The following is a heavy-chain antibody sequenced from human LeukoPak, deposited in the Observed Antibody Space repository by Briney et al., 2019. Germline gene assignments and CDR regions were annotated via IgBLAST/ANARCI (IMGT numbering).Heavy chain of an antibody. CDR2: ISTNGRST. CDR3: ATGVVGAIDY. Sequence: GGSLRLSCAASGFTFSNYAMHWVRQAPGTGLEYVSGISTNGRSTYYASSVKGRFTISRDNSKNTLYLQMGSLRTEDMAVYYCATGVVGAIDYWGQGTLVTVSS. CDR1: GFTFSNYA. J-gene: IGHJ4*02. D-gene: IGHD1-26*01. V-gene: IGHV3-64*01.